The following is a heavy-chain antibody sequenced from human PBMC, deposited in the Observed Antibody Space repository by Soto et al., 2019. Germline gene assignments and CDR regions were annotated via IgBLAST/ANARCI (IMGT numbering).Heavy chain of an antibody. V-gene: IGHV3-53*01. J-gene: IGHJ4*02. D-gene: IGHD5-12*01. Sequence: GSLRLSCAASGFTVSSNYMSWVRQAPGKGLEWVSVIYSGGSTYYADSVKGRFTISRDNSKNTVYLQINALRAEDTAVYYCARDFSLVIVAPGYWGQGTLVTVSS. CDR2: IYSGGST. CDR3: ARDFSLVIVAPGY. CDR1: GFTVSSNY.